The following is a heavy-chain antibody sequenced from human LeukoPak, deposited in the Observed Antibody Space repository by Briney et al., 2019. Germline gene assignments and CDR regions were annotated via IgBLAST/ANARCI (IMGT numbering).Heavy chain of an antibody. CDR3: ARRMGYDMWYPLAP. CDR2: VYPGDSDT. V-gene: IGHV5-51*01. CDR1: GYSFTSYW. J-gene: IGHJ5*02. Sequence: GESLKISCKGYGYSFTSYWIAWVRQMPGKGLEWMGIVYPGDSDTRYSPSFQGQVTISADKSISTAYLQWSSLKASDTAMYYCARRMGYDMWYPLAPWGQGTLVTVSS. D-gene: IGHD3-9*01.